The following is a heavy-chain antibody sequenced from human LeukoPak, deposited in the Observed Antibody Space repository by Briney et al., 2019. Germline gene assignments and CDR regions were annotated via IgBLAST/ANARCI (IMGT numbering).Heavy chain of an antibody. Sequence: SVKVSCKASGGTFSSYAISWVRQAPGQGLEWMGGIIPIFGTANYAQKFQGRVTITADESTSTAYMELSSLRSEDTAVYYCARAATVTTYYYYYGMDVWGQGTTVTVSS. CDR1: GGTFSSYA. CDR3: ARAATVTTYYYYYGMDV. J-gene: IGHJ6*02. D-gene: IGHD4-17*01. V-gene: IGHV1-69*13. CDR2: IIPIFGTA.